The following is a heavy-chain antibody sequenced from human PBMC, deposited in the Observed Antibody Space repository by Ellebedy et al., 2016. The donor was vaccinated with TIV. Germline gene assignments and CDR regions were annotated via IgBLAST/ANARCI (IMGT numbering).Heavy chain of an antibody. CDR1: APTIGPYV. CDR2: GNESRTT. J-gene: IGHJ6*02. D-gene: IGHD6-13*01. Sequence: SETLSLTXAVSAPTIGPYVFRSISRPSAIEPEGRRDGNESRTTNYNPSLKSRVTISVDTSKNQFSLKLSSVTAADTAVYYCARGGGQLVHYYYYGMDVWGQGTTVTVSS. V-gene: IGHV4-59*01. CDR3: ARGGGQLVHYYYYGMDV.